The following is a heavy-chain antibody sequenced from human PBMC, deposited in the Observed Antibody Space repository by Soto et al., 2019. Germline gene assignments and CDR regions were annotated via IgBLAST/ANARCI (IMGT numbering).Heavy chain of an antibody. J-gene: IGHJ5*02. V-gene: IGHV3-48*04. CDR2: ITDSSDTV. CDR3: AREGALKPFSS. CDR1: GFSFSNYN. Sequence: GGSLRLSCVASGFSFSNYNMNWVRQAPGKGLEWVSYITDSSDTVHYADSVRGRFTISRDNAKNSVYLQMDSLRVEDTAVYYCAREGALKPFSSWGQGALVTVSS.